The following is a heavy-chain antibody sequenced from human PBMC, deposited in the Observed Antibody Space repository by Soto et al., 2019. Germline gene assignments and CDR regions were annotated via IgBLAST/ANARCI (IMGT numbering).Heavy chain of an antibody. D-gene: IGHD2-15*01. V-gene: IGHV1-8*01. J-gene: IGHJ4*02. CDR3: ARGRGWRDY. CDR1: GYTFTNYD. Sequence: QVQLVQSGAEVKKPGASVKVSCKASGYTFTNYDINWVRQAPGQGLEWMGWMDPKSGNTDYAQKFQGRVTITRNTSISTAYLEVSSLSSEDTAVNFCARGRGWRDYWGQRTLVTVSS. CDR2: MDPKSGNT.